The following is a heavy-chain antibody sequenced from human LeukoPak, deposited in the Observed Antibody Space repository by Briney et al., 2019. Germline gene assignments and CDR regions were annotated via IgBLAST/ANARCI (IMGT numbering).Heavy chain of an antibody. V-gene: IGHV1-2*02. Sequence: GASVKVSCKASGYTFTGYYMHWVRQAPGQGLEWMGWINPNRGGTNYAQKFQGRVTMSRDTSISTAYMELSRLRSDDTAVYYCARQGPRGAFDMWGQGTMVTVSS. J-gene: IGHJ3*02. CDR3: ARQGPRGAFDM. CDR1: GYTFTGYY. CDR2: INPNRGGT.